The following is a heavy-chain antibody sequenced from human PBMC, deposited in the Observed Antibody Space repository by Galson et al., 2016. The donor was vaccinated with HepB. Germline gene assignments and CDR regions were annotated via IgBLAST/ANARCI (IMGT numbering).Heavy chain of an antibody. J-gene: IGHJ3*02. V-gene: IGHV3-21*06. D-gene: IGHD3-22*01. CDR3: ARDKSSGYSDAFDM. CDR1: GFTFSSYA. CDR2: ISRGGTYK. Sequence: SLRLSCAASGFTFSSYAMSWVRQAPGKGLEWVSSISRGGTYKYYAVSVKGRFTISRDNAKNSLYLQMNSLRAEDTAVYFCARDKSSGYSDAFDMWGQGTMVTVSS.